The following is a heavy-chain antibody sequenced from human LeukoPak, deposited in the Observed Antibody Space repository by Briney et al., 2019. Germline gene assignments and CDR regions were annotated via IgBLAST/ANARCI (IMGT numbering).Heavy chain of an antibody. CDR3: ARDPSVGGFSGSELDF. V-gene: IGHV4-59*01. J-gene: IGHJ4*02. D-gene: IGHD3-16*01. CDR1: GGSISSYY. CDR2: IYYSGST. Sequence: SETLSLTCTVSGGSISSYYWIWIRQPPGKGLEWIGYIYYSGSTNYNPSLKSRVTISVDTSKNQFSLKLSSVTAADTAVYCCARDPSVGGFSGSELDFWGQGTLVTVSS.